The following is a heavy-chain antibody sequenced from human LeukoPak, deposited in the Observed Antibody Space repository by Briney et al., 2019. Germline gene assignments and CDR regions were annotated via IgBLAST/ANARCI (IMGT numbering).Heavy chain of an antibody. J-gene: IGHJ3*01. D-gene: IGHD2/OR15-2a*01. Sequence: SETLSLTCSVSGDSIRTYYWSWIRQPPGKGLEWIGYIIDTGSTNYKPSLKTRLTMSVDVSKNQISLKLSSVTAADTAVYYCARVEYNDAFDVWGQGTMVTVSS. CDR2: IIDTGST. V-gene: IGHV4-59*01. CDR1: GDSIRTYY. CDR3: ARVEYNDAFDV.